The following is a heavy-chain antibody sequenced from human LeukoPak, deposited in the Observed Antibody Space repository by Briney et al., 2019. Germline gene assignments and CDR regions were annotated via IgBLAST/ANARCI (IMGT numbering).Heavy chain of an antibody. CDR1: GFTFSNYD. V-gene: IGHV3-13*04. CDR3: TRMSEQWEVLRHHDAFDI. Sequence: PGGSLRLSCAASGFTFSNYDMHWVRQGTGKGLEWVSAIGTAGDTYYPGSVKGRFTISRENAKNSLYLQMNSLRAGDTAVYYCTRMSEQWEVLRHHDAFDIWGPGTMVTVSS. J-gene: IGHJ3*02. D-gene: IGHD1-26*01. CDR2: IGTAGDT.